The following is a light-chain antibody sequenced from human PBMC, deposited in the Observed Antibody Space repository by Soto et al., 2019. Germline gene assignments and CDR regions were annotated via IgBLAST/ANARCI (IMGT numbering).Light chain of an antibody. CDR2: EVT. J-gene: IGLJ3*02. CDR3: ISYARSIHWV. V-gene: IGLV2-8*01. Sequence: QSALTQPPSASGSPGQSVTISCTGTSSDIGAYNYVSWYQQHPGKAPKLMIYEVTKRPSGIPDRFSGSKSGNTASLTVSGLQTEDEADYYCISYARSIHWVFGGGTKLTVL. CDR1: SSDIGAYNY.